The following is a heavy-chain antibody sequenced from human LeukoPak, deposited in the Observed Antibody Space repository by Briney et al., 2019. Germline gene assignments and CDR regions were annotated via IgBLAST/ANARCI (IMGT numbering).Heavy chain of an antibody. J-gene: IGHJ6*02. CDR1: GFTFSSYE. CDR2: ISSSGSTI. CDR3: ARVWFGEEYYYGTHV. V-gene: IGHV3-48*03. Sequence: PGGSLRLSCAASGFTFSSYEMNWVRQAPGKGLEWVSYISSSGSTIYYADSVKGRFTISRDNAKNSLYLQMNSLRAEDTAVYYCARVWFGEEYYYGTHVWGQGTTVTVSS. D-gene: IGHD3-10*01.